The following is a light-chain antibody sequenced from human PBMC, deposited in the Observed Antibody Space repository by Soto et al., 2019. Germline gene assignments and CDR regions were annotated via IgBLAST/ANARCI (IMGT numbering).Light chain of an antibody. V-gene: IGKV3D-15*01. CDR1: QSVSYN. Sequence: ETVLPQSPATLSVSPGDRXTLXWSPSQSVSYNLAWYQQKPGQAPRLLIYDASTRATGVPARFSGSASGTEFTLTISSLLSEDFAVYYCQQYNNWPLTFGGGTKVDIK. CDR2: DAS. CDR3: QQYNNWPLT. J-gene: IGKJ4*01.